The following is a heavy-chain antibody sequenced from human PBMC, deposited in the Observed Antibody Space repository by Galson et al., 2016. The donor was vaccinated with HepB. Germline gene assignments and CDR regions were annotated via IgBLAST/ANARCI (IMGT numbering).Heavy chain of an antibody. D-gene: IGHD2-21*02. CDR3: ATISTGDYYFNY. J-gene: IGHJ4*01. V-gene: IGHV3-43*01. CDR2: ISWDGGST. Sequence: SLRLSCAASGFTFDDFVLHWVRQAPGKGLEWVSLISWDGGSTFYADSVKGRFTISRDNSKNSLFLQMNSLRTEDTAFYYCATISTGDYYFNYWSHGTLVTVSS. CDR1: GFTFDDFV.